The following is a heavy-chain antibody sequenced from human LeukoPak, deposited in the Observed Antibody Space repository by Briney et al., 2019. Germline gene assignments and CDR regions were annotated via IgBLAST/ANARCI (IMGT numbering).Heavy chain of an antibody. CDR3: AKGRMESGYYNGCDY. Sequence: GGSLRLSCAASGFTLDDYSMRWVRHAPGKGLEWVSGISWNSGSIRYADSVKGRFTISRDNAKNSLYLQMNSLRAEDTVLYYCAKGRMESGYYNGCDYWGQGTRVTVSS. CDR1: GFTLDDYS. V-gene: IGHV3-9*01. J-gene: IGHJ4*02. CDR2: ISWNSGSI. D-gene: IGHD3-22*01.